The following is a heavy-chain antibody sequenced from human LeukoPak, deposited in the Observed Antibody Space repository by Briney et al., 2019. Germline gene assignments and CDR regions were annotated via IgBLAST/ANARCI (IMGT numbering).Heavy chain of an antibody. Sequence: ASVKVSCKASGGTFSSYAISWVRQAPGQGLEWMGRIIPIFGTANYAQKFQGRVTITTDESTGTAYMELSSLRSEDTAVYYCARDRPRWPFDPWGQGTLVTVSS. V-gene: IGHV1-69*05. CDR1: GGTFSSYA. CDR2: IIPIFGTA. J-gene: IGHJ5*02. D-gene: IGHD2-15*01. CDR3: ARDRPRWPFDP.